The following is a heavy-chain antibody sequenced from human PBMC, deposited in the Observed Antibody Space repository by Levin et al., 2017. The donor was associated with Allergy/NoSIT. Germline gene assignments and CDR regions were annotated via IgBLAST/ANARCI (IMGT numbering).Heavy chain of an antibody. CDR2: IKQDGTEK. CDR1: GFTFSSYW. CDR3: ARNWRSAFDI. J-gene: IGHJ3*02. Sequence: LSLTCAASGFTFSSYWMSWVRRAPGKGLEWVANIKQDGTEKFYVDSVKGRFTISKDNAKNSVDLQMTSLRVEDSAIYYCARNWRSAFDIWGQGTMVTVSS. V-gene: IGHV3-7*04. D-gene: IGHD2-8*02.